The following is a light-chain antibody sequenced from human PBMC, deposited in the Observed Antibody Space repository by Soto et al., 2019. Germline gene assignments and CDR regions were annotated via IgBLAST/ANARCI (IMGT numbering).Light chain of an antibody. CDR2: DAS. V-gene: IGKV3-11*01. J-gene: IGKJ2*01. CDR1: QSVSSY. Sequence: EIVLTQSPATLSLSPGERATLSCRASQSVSSYFAWYQQKPGQAPRLLIYDASNRATGIPARFSGSGSGTDFTLTISNLEPEDFAVYYCQKRSNWPPEYTFGRGTKLEIK. CDR3: QKRSNWPPEYT.